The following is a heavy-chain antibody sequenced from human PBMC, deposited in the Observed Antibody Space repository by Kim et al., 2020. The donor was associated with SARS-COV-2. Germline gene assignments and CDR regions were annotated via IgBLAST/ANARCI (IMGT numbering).Heavy chain of an antibody. J-gene: IGHJ4*02. CDR3: ARYTGSYYYFDY. V-gene: IGHV3-30*01. Sequence: YYADSVKGRFTISRDNSKNTLYLQMNSLRAEDTAVYYCARYTGSYYYFDYWGQGTLVTVSS. D-gene: IGHD1-26*01.